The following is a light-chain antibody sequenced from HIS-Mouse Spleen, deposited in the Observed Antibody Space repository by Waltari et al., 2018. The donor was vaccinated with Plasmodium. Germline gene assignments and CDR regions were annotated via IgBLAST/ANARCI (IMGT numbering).Light chain of an antibody. J-gene: IGLJ3*02. Sequence: SYELTQPPSVSVSPGQTARITCSGDALPKKYAYWYQKKSGQAPVLVIYEDSKRPSGIPEGFSVSSSGTMATLTISGAQVEDEADYYCYSTDSSGNHRVFGGGTKLTVL. CDR2: EDS. CDR1: ALPKKY. CDR3: YSTDSSGNHRV. V-gene: IGLV3-10*01.